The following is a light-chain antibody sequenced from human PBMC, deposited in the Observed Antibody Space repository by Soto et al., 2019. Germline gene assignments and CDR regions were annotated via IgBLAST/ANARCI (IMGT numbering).Light chain of an antibody. CDR2: GAS. CDR1: QSVSNDF. CDR3: QQYNNWPAT. J-gene: IGKJ1*01. Sequence: EIVLTQSPGTLSLSPGERATLSCRASQSVSNDFLAWYQQKPGQAPRLLIYGASTRATGIPARFSGSGSGTEFTLTISSLQSEDFAVYCCQQYNNWPATFGQGTKVDIK. V-gene: IGKV3-15*01.